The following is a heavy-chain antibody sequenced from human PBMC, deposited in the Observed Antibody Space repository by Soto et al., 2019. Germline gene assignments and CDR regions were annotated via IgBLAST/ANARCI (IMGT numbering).Heavy chain of an antibody. CDR2: ISYDGSNK. D-gene: IGHD2-21*02. Sequence: QVQLVESGGGVVQPGRSLRLSCAASGFTFSSYAMHWVRQAPGKGLEWVAVISYDGSNKYYAESVKGRFTISRDNSKNQLDLKMNSLGAEDTAVYYCARGAGTYGGNSVPHDYWGQGTLVTVSS. V-gene: IGHV3-30-3*01. CDR3: ARGAGTYGGNSVPHDY. J-gene: IGHJ4*02. CDR1: GFTFSSYA.